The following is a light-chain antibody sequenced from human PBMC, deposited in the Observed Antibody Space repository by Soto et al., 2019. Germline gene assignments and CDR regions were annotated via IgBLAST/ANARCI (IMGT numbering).Light chain of an antibody. CDR1: QSIGKH. J-gene: IGKJ5*01. CDR2: SVS. Sequence: DIQMTQSPSSLSASVGDRVTITCPSSQSIGKHLNWYQQKPAKAPKCLIYSVSSLQSGVPSRFSGSVSGTDFTLTINSLQLEDFATYYCQQGYTSSITFGQGTRLEIK. CDR3: QQGYTSSIT. V-gene: IGKV1-39*01.